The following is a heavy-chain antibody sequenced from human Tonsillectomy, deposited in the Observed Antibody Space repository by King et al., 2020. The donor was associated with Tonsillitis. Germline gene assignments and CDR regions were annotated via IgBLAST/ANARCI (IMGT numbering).Heavy chain of an antibody. D-gene: IGHD4-17*01. Sequence: VQLVESGGGLVKPGGSLRLSCAASGFTFSSYSMNWVRQAPGKGLEWVSSIISSSSYIHYADSVRGRFTISRDNAKNSLYLQMNSLRAEETAVYYCARDIYYGDYFTPGFDYWGQGTLVTVSS. CDR3: ARDIYYGDYFTPGFDY. J-gene: IGHJ4*02. CDR1: GFTFSSYS. CDR2: IISSSSYI. V-gene: IGHV3-21*01.